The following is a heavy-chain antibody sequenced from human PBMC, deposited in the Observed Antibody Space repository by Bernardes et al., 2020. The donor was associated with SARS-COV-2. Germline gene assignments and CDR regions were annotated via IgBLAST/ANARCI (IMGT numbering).Heavy chain of an antibody. V-gene: IGHV1-18*01. CDR1: GYAFRSYG. CDR2: ISGFNGDT. CDR3: AREVMVRISDTYRNGMDL. J-gene: IGHJ6*02. Sequence: SVKVSCKAFGYAFRSYGISWARQAPGQGLEWMGWISGFNGDTSYIQKIQDRVTMTTDTSTSTAYMDLRDLRSDDTAVYYCAREVMVRISDTYRNGMDLWGQGTTVTVSS. D-gene: IGHD3-10*01.